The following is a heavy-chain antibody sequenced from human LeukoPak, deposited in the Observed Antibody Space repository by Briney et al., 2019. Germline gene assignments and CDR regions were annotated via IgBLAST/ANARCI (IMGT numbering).Heavy chain of an antibody. Sequence: GASAKVSCKASGYTFTGYYMHWVRQAPGQGLEWMGWINPNSGGTNYAQKFQGRVTMTRDTSISTAYMELSRLRSDDTAVYYCARASSLRRDGYNCGYWGQGTLVTVSS. J-gene: IGHJ4*02. CDR2: INPNSGGT. V-gene: IGHV1-2*02. D-gene: IGHD5-24*01. CDR1: GYTFTGYY. CDR3: ARASSLRRDGYNCGY.